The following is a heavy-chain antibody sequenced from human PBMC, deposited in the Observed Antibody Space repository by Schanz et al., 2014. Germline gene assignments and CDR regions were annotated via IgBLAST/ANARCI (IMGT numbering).Heavy chain of an antibody. Sequence: SGAEVKKPGSSVKFSCKASGGIFNYAISWVRQAPGQGLEWMGRIIPILGITKYAQKFQGRVTIIADTAMNTAYMELSSLRSEETAVYLCARGPPSGTVFLFLIKYSAHVGSVQVLDY. J-gene: IGHJ4*01. CDR3: ARGPPSGTVFLFLIKYSAHVGSVQVLDY. CDR2: IIPILGIT. V-gene: IGHV1-69*04. CDR1: GGIFNYA. D-gene: IGHD4-17*01.